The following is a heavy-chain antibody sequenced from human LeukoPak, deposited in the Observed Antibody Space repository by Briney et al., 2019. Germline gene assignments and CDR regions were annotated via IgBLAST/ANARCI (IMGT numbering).Heavy chain of an antibody. CDR3: ARGRRAYYFDY. Sequence: SETLSLTCAVYGGSFSGYYWSWIRQPPGKGLEWIGEINHSGSTNYNPSLKSRVTISVDASKNQFSLKLSSVTAADTAVYYCARGRRAYYFDYWGRGTLVTVSS. J-gene: IGHJ4*02. CDR1: GGSFSGYY. CDR2: INHSGST. V-gene: IGHV4-34*01.